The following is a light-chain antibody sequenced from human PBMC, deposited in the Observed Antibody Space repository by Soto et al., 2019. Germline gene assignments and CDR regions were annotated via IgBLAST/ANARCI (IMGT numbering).Light chain of an antibody. V-gene: IGKV1-6*01. J-gene: IGKJ5*01. CDR2: GTS. CDR3: LQDYIYPYT. Sequence: AIQMTQSPSSLSVSVGDRVTITCRASQDIRNDLGWYQQKPGKAPKLLIYGTSNLQSGVPSRFSGRGSGTEFTLTISSXQPEDFAIYYCLQDYIYPYTFGQGTRLEIK. CDR1: QDIRND.